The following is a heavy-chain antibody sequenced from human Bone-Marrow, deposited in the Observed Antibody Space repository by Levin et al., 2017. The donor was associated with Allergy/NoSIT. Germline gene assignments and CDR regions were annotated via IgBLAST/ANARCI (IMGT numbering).Heavy chain of an antibody. Sequence: SGPTLVKPTQTLTLTCTFSGFSLTTPGEAVGWIRQPPGEALEWLTLIHWDDHKQYSPSLQSRITITKDTSKNQVVLTMTNMDPMDTATYSCAHRRYYGSGSFACFDDWGRGTLVTVSS. D-gene: IGHD3-10*01. CDR2: IHWDDHK. J-gene: IGHJ4*02. CDR1: GFSLTTPGEA. V-gene: IGHV2-5*02. CDR3: AHRRYYGSGSFACFDD.